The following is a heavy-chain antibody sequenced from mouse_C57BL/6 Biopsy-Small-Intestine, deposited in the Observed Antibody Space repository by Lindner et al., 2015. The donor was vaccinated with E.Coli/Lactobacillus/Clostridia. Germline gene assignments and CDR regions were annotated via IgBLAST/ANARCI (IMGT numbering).Heavy chain of an antibody. V-gene: IGHV1-80*01. J-gene: IGHJ2*01. CDR1: GYAFSSYW. Sequence: VQLQESGAELVKPGASVKISCKASGYAFSSYWMNWVKQRPGKGLEWIGQIYPGDGDTNYNGKFKGKATLTADKSSSTAYMQLSSLTSGDSAVYFCAKDYGSSSYYFDYWGQGTTLTVSS. CDR3: AKDYGSSSYYFDY. CDR2: IYPGDGDT. D-gene: IGHD1-1*01.